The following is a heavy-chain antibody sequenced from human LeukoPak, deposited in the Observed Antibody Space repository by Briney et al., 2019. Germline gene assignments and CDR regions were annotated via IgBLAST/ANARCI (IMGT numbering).Heavy chain of an antibody. CDR2: NRNKANSYTT. J-gene: IGHJ6*02. V-gene: IGHV3-72*01. CDR1: GFTFSDHY. D-gene: IGHD6-19*01. Sequence: GGSLRLSCATSGFTFSDHYMDWVRQAPGKGLEWVGRNRNKANSYTTEDAASVKGRFTISRDDSKTSLYLQINSLKNEDTAVYYCARGRGEQWLTAYYYYGMDVWGQGTLVTVSS. CDR3: ARGRGEQWLTAYYYYGMDV.